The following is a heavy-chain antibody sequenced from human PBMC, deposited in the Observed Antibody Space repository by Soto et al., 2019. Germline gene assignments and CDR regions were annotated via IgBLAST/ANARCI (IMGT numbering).Heavy chain of an antibody. CDR3: ARDLNLGSLDY. CDR1: GFTFSRYA. J-gene: IGHJ4*02. Sequence: GGSLRLSCAASGFTFSRYAMHWVRQAPGKGLEWVSYISSSSTIYYADSVKGRFTISRDNAKNSLYLQMNSLRAEDTAVYYCARDLNLGSLDYWGQGTLVTVSS. V-gene: IGHV3-48*01. CDR2: ISSSSTI.